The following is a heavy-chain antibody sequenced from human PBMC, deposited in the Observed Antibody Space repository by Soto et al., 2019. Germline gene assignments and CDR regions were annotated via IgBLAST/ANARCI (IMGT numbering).Heavy chain of an antibody. CDR3: ASSHSIYYYYYMDV. CDR2: IWYDGSNK. Sequence: QVQLVESGGGVVQPGRSLRLSCAASGFTFSSYGMHWVRQAPGKGLEWVAVIWYDGSNKYYADSVKGRFTISRDNSKNTLYLQMNSLRAEDTAVYYCASSHSIYYYYYMDVWGKGTTVTVSS. V-gene: IGHV3-33*01. D-gene: IGHD4-4*01. CDR1: GFTFSSYG. J-gene: IGHJ6*03.